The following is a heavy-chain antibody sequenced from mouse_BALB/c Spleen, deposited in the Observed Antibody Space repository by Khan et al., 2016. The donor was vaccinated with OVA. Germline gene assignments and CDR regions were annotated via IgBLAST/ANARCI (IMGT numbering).Heavy chain of an antibody. V-gene: IGHV1S56*01. CDR2: IFPGDVST. CDR3: ARGGYGGFAY. Sequence: QVQLQQSGAELVKPGTSVTLSCKASGYTFTSYDINWVRQRPEQGLDWIGLIFPGDVSTKYNEKFQGKATLPTDKSSSPAYMQLSRLTSEDSAVYFGARGGYGGFAYWGQGTLVTVSA. J-gene: IGHJ3*01. D-gene: IGHD2-14*01. CDR1: GYTFTSYD.